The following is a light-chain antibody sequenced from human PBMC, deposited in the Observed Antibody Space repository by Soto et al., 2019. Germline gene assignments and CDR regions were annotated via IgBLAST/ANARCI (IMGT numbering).Light chain of an antibody. CDR1: SSDVGGYNY. J-gene: IGLJ2*01. V-gene: IGLV2-11*01. CDR2: DVS. CDR3: CSYAGSYTWV. Sequence: QSALTQPRSVSGSPGQSVTISCTGTSSDVGGYNYVSWYQQHPGKPPKLMIYDVSKRPSGVPDRFSGSKSGNTASLTISGLQAEDEADYYCCSYAGSYTWVFGGGTKVTVL.